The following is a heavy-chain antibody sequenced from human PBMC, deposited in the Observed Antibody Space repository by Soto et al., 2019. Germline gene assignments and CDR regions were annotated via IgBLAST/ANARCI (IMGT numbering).Heavy chain of an antibody. CDR2: IYYSGST. Sequence: QVQLQESGPGLVKPSETLSLTCTVSGGSISSYYWSWIRQPPGKGLEWIGYIYYSGSTNYNPSLKSRVTISVDTSKNQFSLKLSSVTAADTAVYYCARSPSLRYFDWLLDFDYWGQGTLVTVFS. CDR3: ARSPSLRYFDWLLDFDY. J-gene: IGHJ4*02. V-gene: IGHV4-59*01. CDR1: GGSISSYY. D-gene: IGHD3-9*01.